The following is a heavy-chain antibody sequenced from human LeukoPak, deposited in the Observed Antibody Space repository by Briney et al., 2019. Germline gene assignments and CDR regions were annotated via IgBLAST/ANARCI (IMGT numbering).Heavy chain of an antibody. CDR3: ARRGGGIWYYFDY. Sequence: SETLSLTCTVSGGSISSSSSYWDWLRQPPGKGLEWIGNIYYSGSTNYNASLKSRVTISVDTSKNQFSLKLSSVTAADTALYYCARRGGGIWYYFDYWGQGTLVTVSS. D-gene: IGHD2-15*01. CDR2: IYYSGST. V-gene: IGHV4-39*01. J-gene: IGHJ4*02. CDR1: GGSISSSSSY.